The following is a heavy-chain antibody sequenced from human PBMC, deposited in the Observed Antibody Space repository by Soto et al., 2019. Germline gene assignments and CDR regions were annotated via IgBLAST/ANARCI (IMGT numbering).Heavy chain of an antibody. V-gene: IGHV3-13*01. Sequence: GGSLRLSCAASGFTFSSYDMHWVRQATGKGLEWVSAIGTAGDTYYPGSVKGRFTISRENAKNSLYLQMNSLRAGDTAVYYCARGYYDSSGYYYGGVYFDYWGQGTLVTVSS. CDR3: ARGYYDSSGYYYGGVYFDY. D-gene: IGHD3-22*01. CDR2: IGTAGDT. CDR1: GFTFSSYD. J-gene: IGHJ4*02.